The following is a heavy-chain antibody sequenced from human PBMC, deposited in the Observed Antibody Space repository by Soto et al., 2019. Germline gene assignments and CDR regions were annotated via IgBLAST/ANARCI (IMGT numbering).Heavy chain of an antibody. CDR3: ARESEDLTSNFDY. V-gene: IGHV3-21*06. J-gene: IGHJ4*02. CDR2: ISITTNYI. CDR1: GFTFTRYS. Sequence: PGGSLRLSCAASGFTFTRYSMNWVRRAPGKGLEWVSSISITTNYIYYGDSMKGRFTISRDNAKNSMYREMNSLRAEDTAVYYCARESEDLTSNFDYGGQGTLVTFSS.